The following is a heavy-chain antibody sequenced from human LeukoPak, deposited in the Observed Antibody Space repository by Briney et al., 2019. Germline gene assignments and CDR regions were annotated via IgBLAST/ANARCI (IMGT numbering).Heavy chain of an antibody. CDR3: ASDSSGYSSYATFDY. CDR2: IKQDGSEK. V-gene: IGHV3-7*01. Sequence: GGSLRLSCAASGFTFSSYWMSWVRQAPGKGLEWVANIKQDGSEKYYVDSVKGRFTISRDNAKNSLYLQMNSLRAEDTAVYFCASDSSGYSSYATFDYWGQGTLVTVSS. CDR1: GFTFSSYW. J-gene: IGHJ4*02. D-gene: IGHD3-22*01.